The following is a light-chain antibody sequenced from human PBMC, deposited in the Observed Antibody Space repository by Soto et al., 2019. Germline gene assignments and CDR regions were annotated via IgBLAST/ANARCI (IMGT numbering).Light chain of an antibody. CDR2: DAS. Sequence: DIQMTQSPSSLSTSIGDRVTITCRASQGISTSLAWYQQKPGKAPSLLIYDASTLQSGVPSRFSGSGSGTDFTLTISSLQPEDVATYYCQQYDNLPFTFGPGTHVEIK. CDR1: QGISTS. CDR3: QQYDNLPFT. V-gene: IGKV1-27*01. J-gene: IGKJ3*01.